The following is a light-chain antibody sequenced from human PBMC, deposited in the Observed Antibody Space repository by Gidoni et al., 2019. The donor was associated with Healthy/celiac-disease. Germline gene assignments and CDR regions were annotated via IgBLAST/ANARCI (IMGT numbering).Light chain of an antibody. CDR2: LGS. CDR1: QSLLQSNGYNY. CDR3: MQALQTPRT. Sequence: DIVMTQSLLSLPVTPGEPASISCRSSQSLLQSNGYNYLDWYLQKPGQSPQLLIYLGSNRASGVPDRFSGSGSGTDFTLKISRVEAEDVGVYYCMQALQTPRTFGQGTKVEIK. V-gene: IGKV2-28*01. J-gene: IGKJ1*01.